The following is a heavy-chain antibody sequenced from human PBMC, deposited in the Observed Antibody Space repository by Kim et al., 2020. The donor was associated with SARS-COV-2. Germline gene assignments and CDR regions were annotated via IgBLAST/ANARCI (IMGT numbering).Heavy chain of an antibody. CDR1: GGSFSGYY. J-gene: IGHJ4*02. D-gene: IGHD3-10*01. CDR2: INHSGST. Sequence: SETLSLTCAVYGGSFSGYYWSWIRQPPGKGLEWIGEINHSGSTNYNPSLKSRVTISVDTSKNQFSLKLSSVTAADTAVYYCARGLGELLFWGQGTLVTVSS. V-gene: IGHV4-34*01. CDR3: ARGLGELLF.